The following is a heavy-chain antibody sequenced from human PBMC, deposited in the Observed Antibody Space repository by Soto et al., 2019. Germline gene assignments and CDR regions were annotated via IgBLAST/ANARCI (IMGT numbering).Heavy chain of an antibody. CDR3: ARDQAWSAGIFDY. Sequence: EVQLVESGGGLVQPGGSLRLSCAASGFTFSSYSMNWVRQAPGKGLEWVSYISSSSSTIYYADSVKGRFTISRDNAKNSLYLQMNSLRAEDTAVYYCARDQAWSAGIFDYWCQGTLVTVSS. CDR1: GFTFSSYS. V-gene: IGHV3-48*01. D-gene: IGHD2-8*02. CDR2: ISSSSSTI. J-gene: IGHJ4*02.